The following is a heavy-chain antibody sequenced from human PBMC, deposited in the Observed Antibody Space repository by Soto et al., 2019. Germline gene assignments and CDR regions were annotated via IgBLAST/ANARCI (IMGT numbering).Heavy chain of an antibody. CDR1: GFTFSSYG. CDR3: ASAASGGDCSGGRGYTGDY. J-gene: IGHJ4*02. CDR2: IWYDGSNK. D-gene: IGHD2-15*01. V-gene: IGHV3-33*01. Sequence: QVQLVESGGGVVQPGRSLRLSCAASGFTFSSYGMHWVRQAPGKGLEWVAVIWYDGSNKYYADSVKGRFTISRDNSKNTLYLQMSSLRAEDTAVYYCASAASGGDCSGGRGYTGDYWGQGTLVTVSS.